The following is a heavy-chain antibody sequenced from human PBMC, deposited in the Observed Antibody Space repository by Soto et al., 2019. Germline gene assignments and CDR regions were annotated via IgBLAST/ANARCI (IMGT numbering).Heavy chain of an antibody. Sequence: QVQLVQSGAEVKKPGSSVKVSCKASGGTFSSYAISWVRQAPGQGLEWMGGIIPIFGTANYAQKFQGRVTITADESTSTGYMELSSLRSEDTAVYYCARVVAATWTNYYYAYGMDVWGQGTTVTVSS. V-gene: IGHV1-69*01. D-gene: IGHD2-15*01. CDR1: GGTFSSYA. CDR3: ARVVAATWTNYYYAYGMDV. CDR2: IIPIFGTA. J-gene: IGHJ6*02.